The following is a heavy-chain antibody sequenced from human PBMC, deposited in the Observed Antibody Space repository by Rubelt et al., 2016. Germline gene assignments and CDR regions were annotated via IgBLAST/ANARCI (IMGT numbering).Heavy chain of an antibody. D-gene: IGHD1-26*01. V-gene: IGHV4-34*01. CDR3: ARVPWGLLDGAYAFDI. CDR2: INHSGST. J-gene: IGHJ3*02. CDR1: GGSFSGYY. Sequence: QVQLQQWGAGLLKPSETLSLTCAVYGGSFSGYYWSWIRQPPGKGLEWIGEINHSGSTNYNPSLKSRVTVSVDTSKNRFSLKRSSVTAADTAVYYCARVPWGLLDGAYAFDIWGQGTMVTVSS.